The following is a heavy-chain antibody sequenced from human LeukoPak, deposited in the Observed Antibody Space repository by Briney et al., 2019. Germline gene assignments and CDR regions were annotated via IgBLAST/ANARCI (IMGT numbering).Heavy chain of an antibody. D-gene: IGHD3-10*01. V-gene: IGHV4-39*02. CDR2: IYYGGSP. CDR1: GGSISTTTNS. Sequence: SETLSLTCNVSGGSISTTTNSWGWAWIRQRPTKGLEWIGSIYYGGSPYYTSSLKSRVTISVDTSKNQFSLKLASLTAADTAVYYCAREGLNMVRGVIPKEAWGWFDPWGQGTLVTVSS. J-gene: IGHJ5*02. CDR3: AREGLNMVRGVIPKEAWGWFDP.